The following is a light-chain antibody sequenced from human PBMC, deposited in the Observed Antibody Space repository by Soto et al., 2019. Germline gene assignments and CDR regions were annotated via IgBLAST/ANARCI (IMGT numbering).Light chain of an antibody. V-gene: IGKV3-15*01. Sequence: EIVMTQSTATLSVSPGERATLSGRARQIVSSNLAWYQQKPGQAPRLIIYGASTRATGIPARFSGSGSGTEFTLTISSLQSEDFAVYYCQQYNNWPPWTFGQGTTVEIK. CDR2: GAS. CDR1: QIVSSN. J-gene: IGKJ1*01. CDR3: QQYNNWPPWT.